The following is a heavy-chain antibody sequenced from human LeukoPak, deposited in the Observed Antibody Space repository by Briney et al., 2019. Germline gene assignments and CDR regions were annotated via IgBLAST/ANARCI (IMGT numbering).Heavy chain of an antibody. CDR3: ARATTTWSRQYYMDV. D-gene: IGHD4-17*01. V-gene: IGHV1-8*01. Sequence: ASVKVSCKASGYTFTSYDINWVRQATGQGLEWMGWMNPNSGNTGYAQKFQGRVTMTRNTSISTAYMGLSSLRSEDTAVYYCARATTTWSRQYYMDVWGKGTTVTVSS. CDR1: GYTFTSYD. J-gene: IGHJ6*03. CDR2: MNPNSGNT.